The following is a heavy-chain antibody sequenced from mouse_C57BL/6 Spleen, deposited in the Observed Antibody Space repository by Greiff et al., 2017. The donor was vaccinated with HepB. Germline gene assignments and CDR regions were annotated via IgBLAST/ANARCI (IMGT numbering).Heavy chain of an antibody. CDR1: GYTFTSYW. V-gene: IGHV1-55*01. D-gene: IGHD1-1*01. Sequence: VQLQQSGAELVKPGASVKMSCKASGYTFTSYWITWVKQRPGQGLEWIGDIYPGSGSTNYNEKFKSKATLTVDTSSSTAYMPLSSLTSEDSAVYYCASYYYGSSFYYAMDYWGQGTSVTVSS. CDR2: IYPGSGST. CDR3: ASYYYGSSFYYAMDY. J-gene: IGHJ4*01.